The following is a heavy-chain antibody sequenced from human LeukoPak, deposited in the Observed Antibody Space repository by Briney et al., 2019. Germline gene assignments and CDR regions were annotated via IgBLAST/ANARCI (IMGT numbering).Heavy chain of an antibody. D-gene: IGHD2-2*01. V-gene: IGHV3-48*04. J-gene: IGHJ3*02. CDR2: ISSSSSTI. Sequence: GGFLRLSCAASGFTFSSYSMNWVRQAPGKGLEWVSYISSSSSTIYYADSVKGRFTISRDNAQNSLYLQMNSLGAEDTAVYFCARERTNAFDIWGQGTLVTVSS. CDR3: ARERTNAFDI. CDR1: GFTFSSYS.